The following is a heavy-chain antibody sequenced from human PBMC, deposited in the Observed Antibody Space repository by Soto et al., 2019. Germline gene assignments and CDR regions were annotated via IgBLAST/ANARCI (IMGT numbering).Heavy chain of an antibody. Sequence: QLQLQESGPGLVKPSETLSLTCTVSGGSISSSSYYWGWIRQPPGKGLEWIGSIYYSGSTYYNPSLKSRVTISVDTSKNQFSLKLSSVTAADTAVYYCARHCTTVTTEWYFDLWGRGTLVTVSS. J-gene: IGHJ2*01. CDR2: IYYSGST. CDR3: ARHCTTVTTEWYFDL. V-gene: IGHV4-39*01. CDR1: GGSISSSSYY. D-gene: IGHD4-17*01.